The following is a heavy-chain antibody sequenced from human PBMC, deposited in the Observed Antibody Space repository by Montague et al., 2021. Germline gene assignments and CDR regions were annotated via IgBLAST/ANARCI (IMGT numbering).Heavy chain of an antibody. D-gene: IGHD3-10*01. CDR1: GFSLSTSGVA. Sequence: PALVKPTQTLTLTCTFSGFSLSTSGVAVGWVRQPPGKALEWLALIYWDDDKSYSPSLKIRLTITKDTSTDQVVLTVTNMDPADTATYYCTHRSYYDSGNYSGHLDHWGQGTLVTFSS. CDR2: IYWDDDK. V-gene: IGHV2-5*02. CDR3: THRSYYDSGNYSGHLDH. J-gene: IGHJ4*02.